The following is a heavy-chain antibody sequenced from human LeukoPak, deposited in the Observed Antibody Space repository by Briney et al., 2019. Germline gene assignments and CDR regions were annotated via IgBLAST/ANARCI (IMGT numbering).Heavy chain of an antibody. J-gene: IGHJ5*02. CDR1: GYTFTSYD. V-gene: IGHV1-8*01. Sequence: ASVKVSCKASGYTFTSYDINWVRQATGQGLEWMGWMNPNSGNTGYAQKFQGRVTMTRNTSISTAYMELSSLRSEDTAVYYCARTVGYSYGYAGWFDPWGQGTLVTVSS. CDR3: ARTVGYSYGYAGWFDP. D-gene: IGHD5-18*01. CDR2: MNPNSGNT.